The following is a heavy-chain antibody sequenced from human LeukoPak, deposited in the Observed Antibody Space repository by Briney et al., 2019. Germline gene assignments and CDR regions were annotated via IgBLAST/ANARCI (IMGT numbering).Heavy chain of an antibody. Sequence: SETLSLTCTVSGGSISTYYWSWIRQPPGKGLEWIGYIYYSGSTNYNPSLKSRVTMSVDTSKNQFSLKLSSVTAADTAVYYCARGGSYWHDYWGQGTLVTVSS. CDR1: GGSISTYY. V-gene: IGHV4-59*01. D-gene: IGHD1-26*01. J-gene: IGHJ4*02. CDR2: IYYSGST. CDR3: ARGGSYWHDY.